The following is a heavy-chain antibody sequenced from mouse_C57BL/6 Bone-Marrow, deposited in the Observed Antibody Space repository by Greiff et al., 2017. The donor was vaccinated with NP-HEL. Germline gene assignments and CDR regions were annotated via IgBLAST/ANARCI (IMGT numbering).Heavy chain of an antibody. CDR2: INPSTGGT. CDR3: APITTVVAPYAMDY. V-gene: IGHV1-42*01. J-gene: IGHJ4*01. Sequence: EVKLVESGPELVKPGASVKISCKASGYSFTGYYMNWVKQSPEKSLEWIGEINPSTGGTTYNQKFKAKATLTVDKSSSTAYMQLKSLTSEDSAVYYCAPITTVVAPYAMDYWGQGTSVTVSS. CDR1: GYSFTGYY. D-gene: IGHD1-1*01.